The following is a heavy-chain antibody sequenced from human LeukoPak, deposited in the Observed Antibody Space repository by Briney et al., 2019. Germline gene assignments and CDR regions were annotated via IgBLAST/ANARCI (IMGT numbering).Heavy chain of an antibody. Sequence: GGSLRLSCAASGFTFSSHWMHWVRQAPGKGLVWVSRINSDGSSTAYADSVKGRFTISRDNAKNTLYLQMNSLRADDTALYYCARGPYYYTSGDWGQGTLDTVSS. CDR3: ARGPYYYTSGD. D-gene: IGHD3-10*01. CDR1: GFTFSSHW. V-gene: IGHV3-74*01. J-gene: IGHJ4*02. CDR2: INSDGSST.